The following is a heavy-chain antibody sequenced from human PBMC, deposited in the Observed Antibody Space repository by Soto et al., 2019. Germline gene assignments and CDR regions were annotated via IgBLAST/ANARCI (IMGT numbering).Heavy chain of an antibody. Sequence: EVQLVESGGGLIQPGGSLRLSCAASGFTVSSNYMSWVRQAPGKGLEWVSVIYSGGSTYYADSVKGRFTIPRDNSKNTLYLQMNSLRAEDTAVYYCARGITIFGVVTGLDYWGQGTLVTVSS. CDR3: ARGITIFGVVTGLDY. J-gene: IGHJ4*02. D-gene: IGHD3-3*01. V-gene: IGHV3-53*01. CDR1: GFTVSSNY. CDR2: IYSGGST.